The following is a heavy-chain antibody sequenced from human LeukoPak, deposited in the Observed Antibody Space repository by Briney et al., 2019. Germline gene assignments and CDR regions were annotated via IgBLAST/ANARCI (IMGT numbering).Heavy chain of an antibody. CDR2: INPSGGST. Sequence: ASVKVSCKASGYTFTNYYIHWVRQAPGQGLECMGIINPSGGSTSYAQKFQGRVTMTRDMSTSTVYMELSSLRSEDTAVYYCARGGNGSRRSYFLFDPWGQGTLVTVSS. CDR3: ARGGNGSRRSYFLFDP. D-gene: IGHD3-10*01. V-gene: IGHV1-46*01. CDR1: GYTFTNYY. J-gene: IGHJ5*02.